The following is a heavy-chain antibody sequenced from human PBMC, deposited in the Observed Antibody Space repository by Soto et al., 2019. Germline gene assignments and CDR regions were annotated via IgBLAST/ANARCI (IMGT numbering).Heavy chain of an antibody. J-gene: IGHJ4*02. Sequence: SLTCTVSGGSISSYYWSWIRQPAGKGLEWIGRIYTSGSTNYNPSLKSRVTMSVDTSKNQFSLKLSSVTAADTAVYYCAREGRGYIAAAGYKFDYWGQGTLVTVSS. CDR3: AREGRGYIAAAGYKFDY. V-gene: IGHV4-4*07. CDR1: GGSISSYY. D-gene: IGHD6-13*01. CDR2: IYTSGST.